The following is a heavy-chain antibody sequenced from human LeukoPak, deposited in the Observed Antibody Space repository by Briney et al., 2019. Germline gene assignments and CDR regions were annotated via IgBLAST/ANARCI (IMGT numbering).Heavy chain of an antibody. D-gene: IGHD3-22*01. CDR1: GFTFSSYA. CDR3: AKEAGAYYDSSGPLYFDY. V-gene: IGHV3-23*01. J-gene: IGHJ4*02. CDR2: ISGSGGST. Sequence: PGGSLRLSCAASGFTFSSYAMSWVRQAPGKGLEWVSAISGSGGSTYYADSVKGRFTISRDNSKNTLYLQMNSLRAEDTAVYYCAKEAGAYYDSSGPLYFDYWGQGTLVTVSS.